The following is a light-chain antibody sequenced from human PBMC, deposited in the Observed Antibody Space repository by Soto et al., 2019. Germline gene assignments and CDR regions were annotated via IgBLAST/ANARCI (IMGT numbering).Light chain of an antibody. CDR1: SSDVGGYNY. J-gene: IGLJ2*01. V-gene: IGLV2-14*01. Sequence: QSALTQPASVSGSPGQSITISCTGTSSDVGGYNYVSWYQQHPGKAPKLMIYEVSNRPSGVSNRFSGSKSGNMASLTISGLQAEDEADYYCSSYTSSSTPYVVFGGGTKVTVL. CDR3: SSYTSSSTPYVV. CDR2: EVS.